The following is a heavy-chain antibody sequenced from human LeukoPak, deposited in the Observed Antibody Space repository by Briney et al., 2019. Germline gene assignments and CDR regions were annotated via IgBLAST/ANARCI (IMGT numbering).Heavy chain of an antibody. CDR3: AREGSGGYRAFDI. V-gene: IGHV1-2*02. J-gene: IGHJ3*02. CDR2: INPNSGGT. CDR1: GYTFTGYY. D-gene: IGHD2-15*01. Sequence: ASVKVSCKASGYTFTGYYMHWVRQAPGQGLEWMGWINPNSGGTNYAQKFQGRVTMTRDTPISTAYMELSRLRSDDTAVYYCAREGSGGYRAFDIWGQGTMVTVSS.